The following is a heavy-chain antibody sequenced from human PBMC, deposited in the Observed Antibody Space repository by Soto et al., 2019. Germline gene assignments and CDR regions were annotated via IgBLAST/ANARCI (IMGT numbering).Heavy chain of an antibody. Sequence: SETLSLTRAVYGGSFSGYYWRWIRQPPGKGLEWIGEINHSGSTNYNPSLKSRVTISVDTSKNQFSLKLSSVTAADTAVYYCARSPNYYDSSGYYYWGQGTLVTVSS. CDR2: INHSGST. V-gene: IGHV4-34*01. J-gene: IGHJ4*02. CDR3: ARSPNYYDSSGYYY. CDR1: GGSFSGYY. D-gene: IGHD3-22*01.